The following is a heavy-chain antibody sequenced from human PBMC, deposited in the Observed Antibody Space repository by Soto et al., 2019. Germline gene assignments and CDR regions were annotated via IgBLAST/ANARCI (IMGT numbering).Heavy chain of an antibody. D-gene: IGHD6-13*01. J-gene: IGHJ3*02. CDR3: ARHVQQLVLNAFDI. CDR1: GYSFTTYW. CDR2: IGPTDSYT. V-gene: IGHV5-10-1*01. Sequence: GESLKISCKGSGYSFTTYWISWVRQMPGEGLEWMGRIGPTDSYTNYSPSFQGHVTISADKSITTAYLQWSSLKASDTAMYYCARHVQQLVLNAFDIWGRGTMVTVSS.